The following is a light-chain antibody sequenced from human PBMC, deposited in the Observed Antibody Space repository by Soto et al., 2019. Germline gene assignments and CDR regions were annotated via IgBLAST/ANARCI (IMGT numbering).Light chain of an antibody. CDR2: RNN. CDR3: AAWDDSLSGTYV. Sequence: SVLTQPPSASGTPGQRVTISCSGSSSNIGSNYVYWYQPLPGTAPKLLIYRNNQRPSGVPDRFSGSKSGTSASLAISGLRSEDEADYYCAAWDDSLSGTYVFGTGTKVTVL. V-gene: IGLV1-47*01. CDR1: SSNIGSNY. J-gene: IGLJ1*01.